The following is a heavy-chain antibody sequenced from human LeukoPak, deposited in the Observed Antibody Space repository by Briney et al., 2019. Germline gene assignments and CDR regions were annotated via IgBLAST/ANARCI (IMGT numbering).Heavy chain of an antibody. D-gene: IGHD3-22*01. CDR1: GYTFTSYG. J-gene: IGHJ6*03. CDR3: ARVGGDSSGYWGYYYYYMDV. Sequence: ASVKVSCKASGYTFTSYGISWVRQAPGQGLEWMGWISAYNGNTNYAQKLQGRVTMTTDTSTSTAYMELRSLRSDDTAVYYCARVGGDSSGYWGYYYYYMDVWGKGTTVTVSS. CDR2: ISAYNGNT. V-gene: IGHV1-18*01.